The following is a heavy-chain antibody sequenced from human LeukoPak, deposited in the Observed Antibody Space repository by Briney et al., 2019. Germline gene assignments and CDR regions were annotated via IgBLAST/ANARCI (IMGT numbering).Heavy chain of an antibody. CDR1: GYTFTSYG. V-gene: IGHV1-18*01. CDR2: ISAYNGNT. D-gene: IGHD3-3*01. J-gene: IGHJ6*02. Sequence: GASVEVSCKASGYTFTSYGISWVRQAPGQGLEWMGWISAYNGNTNYAQKLQGRVTMTTDTSTSTAYMELRSLRSDDTAVYYCARDRRAGITIFGVVTGGGMDVWGQGTMVTVSS. CDR3: ARDRRAGITIFGVVTGGGMDV.